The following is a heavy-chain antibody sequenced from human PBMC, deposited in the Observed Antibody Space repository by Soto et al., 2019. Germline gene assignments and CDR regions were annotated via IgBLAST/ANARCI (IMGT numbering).Heavy chain of an antibody. CDR2: ISAYNANT. D-gene: IGHD4-4*01. CDR3: ARRAVTSHHLDY. Sequence: QVHLVQSGAEVKKPGASVKVSCKASGYTFTTYGITWVRQAPGQGLEWMGWISAYNANTNYAQKFQGRVAMTTDTSTRTAYMELRSLRSDATAVYYGARRAVTSHHLDYWGQGTQVTVSS. V-gene: IGHV1-18*01. CDR1: GYTFTTYG. J-gene: IGHJ4*02.